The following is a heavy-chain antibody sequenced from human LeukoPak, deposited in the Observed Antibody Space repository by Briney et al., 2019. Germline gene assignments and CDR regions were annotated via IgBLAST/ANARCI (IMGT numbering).Heavy chain of an antibody. D-gene: IGHD6-19*01. CDR3: ARARRSGWSYFFDY. J-gene: IGHJ4*02. Sequence: GGSLRLSCAASDFTFSDYYMTWIRQAPGRGLEWVSYISASGSYIDYADSVKGRFTISRDYARNSPYLQMNSLRAEDTAVYYCARARRSGWSYFFDYWGQGTLVTVSS. CDR2: ISASGSYI. V-gene: IGHV3-11*05. CDR1: DFTFSDYY.